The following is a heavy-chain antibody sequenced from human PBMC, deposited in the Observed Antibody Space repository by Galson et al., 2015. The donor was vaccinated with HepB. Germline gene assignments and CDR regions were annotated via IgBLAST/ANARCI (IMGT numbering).Heavy chain of an antibody. V-gene: IGHV6-1*01. J-gene: IGHJ4*02. CDR2: TYYRSTWYN. D-gene: IGHD1-1*01. CDR1: GDSVSSNSAA. Sequence: CAISGDSVSSNSAAWNWIRQSPSRGLEWLGRTYYRSTWYNDYAVSVKSRITINPDTSKNQFSLQLNFVTPEDTAVYYCARGQGQLFDYWGQGTLATVSS. CDR3: ARGQGQLFDY.